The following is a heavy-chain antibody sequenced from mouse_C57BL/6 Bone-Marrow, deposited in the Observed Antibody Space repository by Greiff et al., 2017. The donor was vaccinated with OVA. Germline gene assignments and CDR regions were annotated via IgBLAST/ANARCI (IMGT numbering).Heavy chain of an antibody. J-gene: IGHJ2*01. CDR1: GYTFTSYW. V-gene: IGHV1-55*01. D-gene: IGHD1-2*01. Sequence: VQLQQPGAELVKPGASVKMSCKASGYTFTSYWITWVKQRPGKGLEWMGDIYPGSGSTNYNEKFKSKATLTVDKSSSTAYMQLSSLTSEDSAVYYCARRGTTAYYFDYWGQGTTLTVSS. CDR3: ARRGTTAYYFDY. CDR2: IYPGSGST.